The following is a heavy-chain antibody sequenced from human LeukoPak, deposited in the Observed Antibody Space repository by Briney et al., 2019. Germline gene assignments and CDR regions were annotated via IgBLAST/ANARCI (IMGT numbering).Heavy chain of an antibody. CDR1: GFTFSSYA. J-gene: IGHJ4*02. CDR2: ISGSGGST. Sequence: PGGSLLLSCAASGFTFSSYAMSWVRQAPGKGLEWVSAISGSGGSTYYADSVKGRFTISRDNSKNTLYLQMNSRRAEDTAVYYCAKPGRGSFGPFDYWGQGTLVTVSS. D-gene: IGHD1-26*01. CDR3: AKPGRGSFGPFDY. V-gene: IGHV3-23*01.